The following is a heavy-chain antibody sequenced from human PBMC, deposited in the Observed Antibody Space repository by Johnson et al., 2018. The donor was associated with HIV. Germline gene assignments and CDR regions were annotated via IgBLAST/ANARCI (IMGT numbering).Heavy chain of an antibody. D-gene: IGHD3-10*01. CDR1: GFTFSNAW. J-gene: IGHJ3*02. V-gene: IGHV3-15*01. CDR3: TTDQGYYGDAFDI. CDR2: IKSKTDGGTT. Sequence: VQLVESRGGLVQPGGSLRLSCAASGFTFSNAWMSWVRQAPGKGLEWVGRIKSKTDGGTTDYAAPVKGRFTISRDDSKNTLYLQMNSLKTEDTAVYYCTTDQGYYGDAFDIWGQGTMVTVSS.